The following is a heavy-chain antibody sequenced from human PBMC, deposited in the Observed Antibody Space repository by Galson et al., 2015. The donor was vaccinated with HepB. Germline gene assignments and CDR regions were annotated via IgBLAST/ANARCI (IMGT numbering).Heavy chain of an antibody. CDR3: ARVVGAGPIRNLFEF. CDR2: ISSTSNHI. Sequence: SLRLSCAASGFTFNSYSMNWVRQAPGKGLEWVSFISSTSNHIYYADSVKGRFTISRDNAKNSLYLQMNSLRAEDTALYYCARVVGAGPIRNLFEFWGQGTLVTVSA. J-gene: IGHJ4*02. V-gene: IGHV3-21*01. CDR1: GFTFNSYS. D-gene: IGHD1-26*01.